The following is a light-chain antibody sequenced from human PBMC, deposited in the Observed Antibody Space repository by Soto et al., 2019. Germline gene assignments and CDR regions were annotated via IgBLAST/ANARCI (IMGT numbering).Light chain of an antibody. CDR1: QSVSSSD. CDR2: GAS. J-gene: IGKJ1*01. CDR3: QQYGSSPT. Sequence: ENVLTQSPGTLSLSPGERATLSCRASQSVSSSDLAWYQQKPGQAPRLLIYGASSRATGIPDRFSGSGSGTDFTLTISRLEPEDFAVYYCQQYGSSPTFGQGTKV. V-gene: IGKV3-20*01.